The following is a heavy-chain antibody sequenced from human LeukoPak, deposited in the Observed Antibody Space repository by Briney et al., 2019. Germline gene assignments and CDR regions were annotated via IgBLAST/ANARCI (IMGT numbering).Heavy chain of an antibody. J-gene: IGHJ6*02. Sequence: PGGSLRLSCAASGFSFSTYGMHWVRQAPGKGLEWVAVISYDGSNKYYADSVKGRFTISRDNSKNTLYLQMNSLRAEDTAVYYCAKAHYYGSVRESMDVWGQGTTVTVSS. V-gene: IGHV3-30*18. CDR2: ISYDGSNK. CDR1: GFSFSTYG. D-gene: IGHD3-10*01. CDR3: AKAHYYGSVRESMDV.